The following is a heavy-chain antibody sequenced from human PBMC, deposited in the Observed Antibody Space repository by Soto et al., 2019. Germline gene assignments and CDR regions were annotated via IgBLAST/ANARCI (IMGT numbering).Heavy chain of an antibody. CDR1: GFTFSDYY. CDR2: INTLSTAI. CDR3: ARRLQWQLRPLDS. Sequence: QVHLMESGGGLVKPGGSLRLSCEGSGFTFSDYYMTWIRQAPGKGLEWVAYINTLSTAIYYADSVKGRFTISRHNAKNSLYLQMNGLRAEDTATYYCARRLQWQLRPLDSWGRGTLVTVSS. J-gene: IGHJ4*02. D-gene: IGHD6-19*01. V-gene: IGHV3-11*01.